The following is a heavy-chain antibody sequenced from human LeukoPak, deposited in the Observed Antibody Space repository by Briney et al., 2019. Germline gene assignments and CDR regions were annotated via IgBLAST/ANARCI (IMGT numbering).Heavy chain of an antibody. CDR3: ARGYSSSLRNAAYFDY. CDR1: GFSFSAYW. D-gene: IGHD6-6*01. J-gene: IGHJ4*02. Sequence: GGSLRLSCAASGFSFSAYWMTWVRQAPGTGLEWVANINPAGTETYYVDPVKGRFTISRDNSKNTLYLQMNSLRAEDTAVYYCARGYSSSLRNAAYFDYWGQGTLVTVSP. CDR2: INPAGTET. V-gene: IGHV3-7*01.